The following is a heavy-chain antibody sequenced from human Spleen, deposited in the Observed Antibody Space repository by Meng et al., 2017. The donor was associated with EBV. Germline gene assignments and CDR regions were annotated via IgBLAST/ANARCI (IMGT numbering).Heavy chain of an antibody. CDR1: GGSFSGYY. CDR3: ARAPLESSSSGWFDP. V-gene: IGHV4-34*01. CDR2: INHSGST. Sequence: QVQARVWGAGLLKPSETLALTCAVFGGSFSGYYWGWIRQPQGKGLEWIGEINHSGSTKYNPSLKSRVTISVDTSKNQFSLKLSSVTAADTAVYFCARAPLESSSSGWFDPWGQGTLVTVSS. J-gene: IGHJ5*02. D-gene: IGHD6-13*01.